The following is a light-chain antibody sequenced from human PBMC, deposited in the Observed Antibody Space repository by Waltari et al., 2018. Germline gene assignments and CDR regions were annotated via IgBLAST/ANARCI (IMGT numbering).Light chain of an antibody. CDR1: SGHSTNA. V-gene: IGLV4-69*01. J-gene: IGLJ3*02. CDR3: QAWGTGIQGV. Sequence: QLGVTQSPSASASLGASVKLTCILSSGHSTNAVAWHQQQPEKGPRFLMKVNSDGSHSKGDGIPDRFSGSSSGAERYLTISSLQSEDEADYYWQAWGTGIQGVFGGGTKLTVL. CDR2: VNSDGSH.